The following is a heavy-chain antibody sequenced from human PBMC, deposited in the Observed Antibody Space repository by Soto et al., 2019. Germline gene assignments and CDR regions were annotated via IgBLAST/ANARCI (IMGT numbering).Heavy chain of an antibody. CDR2: ISSSSSYI. V-gene: IGHV3-21*01. CDR1: GFTFSTYT. D-gene: IGHD3-10*01. Sequence: GGSLRLSCAASGFTFSTYTMNWVRQAPGKGLEWISSISSSSSYIYYAGSVKGRFTISRDNAKNSLFLQMNSLRADDTAVYYCARDILSGGAYPDSWGQGTKVTVSS. CDR3: ARDILSGGAYPDS. J-gene: IGHJ5*01.